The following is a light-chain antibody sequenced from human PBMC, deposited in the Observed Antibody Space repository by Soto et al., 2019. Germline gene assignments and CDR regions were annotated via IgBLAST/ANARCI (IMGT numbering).Light chain of an antibody. V-gene: IGKV3-15*01. CDR3: QQYNDWPPLT. CDR1: QSVSSN. Sequence: ETVMTQSPATLSVPPGERATLSCRASQSVSSNLAWYQQKPGQAPRLLIYGASTRATGIPARFSGSGSGTEFTLTISSLQSEDFAVYYCQQYNDWPPLTFGGGTKVEI. CDR2: GAS. J-gene: IGKJ4*01.